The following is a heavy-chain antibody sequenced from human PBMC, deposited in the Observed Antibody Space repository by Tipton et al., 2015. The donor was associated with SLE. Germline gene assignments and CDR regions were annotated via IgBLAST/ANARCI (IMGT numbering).Heavy chain of an antibody. CDR1: GFTFDDYA. J-gene: IGHJ4*02. CDR2: IKGDESGT. V-gene: IGHV3-7*01. CDR3: ARDWFDY. Sequence: SLRLSCAASGFTFDDYAMHWVRQAPGKGLEWVATIKGDESGTFYVDSVKGRFTISRDKSTSTLYLQMNSLRGEDTAGYYCARDWFDYWGQGILVTVSS.